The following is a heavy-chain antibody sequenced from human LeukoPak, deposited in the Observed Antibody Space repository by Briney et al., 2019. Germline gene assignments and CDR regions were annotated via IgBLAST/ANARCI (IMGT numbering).Heavy chain of an antibody. Sequence: GEYLKISCKGSGFTFTDYWIGWVRQMPGKGLEWMGIIYPGDSDTRYSPSFLGQVTISADKYISTAYPQWSSLKASDTAMYYCARHGSYSSSWYPDYWGQGTLVTVSS. V-gene: IGHV5-51*01. J-gene: IGHJ4*02. CDR2: IYPGDSDT. CDR1: GFTFTDYW. CDR3: ARHGSYSSSWYPDY. D-gene: IGHD6-13*01.